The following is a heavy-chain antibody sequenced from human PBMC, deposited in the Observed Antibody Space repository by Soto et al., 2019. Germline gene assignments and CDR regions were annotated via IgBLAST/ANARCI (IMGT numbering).Heavy chain of an antibody. V-gene: IGHV5-51*01. J-gene: IGHJ4*02. CDR1: GSSLSSYC. Sequence: ETLSLTCSVSGSSLSSYCWSWIRQPAGKGLEWMGIIYPGDSDTRYSPSFQGQVTISADKSISTAYLQWSSLRASDTAMYYCARQGYYDSSGYYSWDYWGQGTLVTVSS. CDR3: ARQGYYDSSGYYSWDY. CDR2: IYPGDSDT. D-gene: IGHD3-22*01.